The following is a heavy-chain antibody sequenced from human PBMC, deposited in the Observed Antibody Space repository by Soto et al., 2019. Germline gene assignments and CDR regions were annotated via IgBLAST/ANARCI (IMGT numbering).Heavy chain of an antibody. CDR1: GGSISSSSYY. CDR2: IYYSGYT. CDR3: VRQNGPLYVGYYYDMDV. J-gene: IGHJ6*02. D-gene: IGHD3-16*01. V-gene: IGHV4-39*01. Sequence: SETLSLTCTVSGGSISSSSYYWGWIRQPPGKGLEWIGRIYYSGYTYYNPSLKSRVTISVDTSKNQFSLKLSSVTAADTAVYYCVRQNGPLYVGYYYDMDVWGQGTTVTVSS.